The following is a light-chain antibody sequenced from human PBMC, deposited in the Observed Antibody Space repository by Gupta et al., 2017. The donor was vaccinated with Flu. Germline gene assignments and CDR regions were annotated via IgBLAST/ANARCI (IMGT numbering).Light chain of an antibody. Sequence: SLSSSPGERATLSCRASQSVSRYLAWCQQKSAPYPRLLVYDISPSDSGIPTRLSGSGSGTEFSLPISSLAPEDFAVYYCKVRTASHPLWAFGQGTNVEV. CDR2: DIS. CDR1: QSVSRY. CDR3: KVRTASHPLWA. V-gene: IGKV3D-11*02. J-gene: IGKJ1*01.